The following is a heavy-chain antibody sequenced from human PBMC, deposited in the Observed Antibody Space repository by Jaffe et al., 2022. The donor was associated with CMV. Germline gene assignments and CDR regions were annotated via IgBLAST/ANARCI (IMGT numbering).Heavy chain of an antibody. CDR1: GFTFNTYW. J-gene: IGHJ4*02. CDR3: ARKYYYDSSDYMSFFDH. D-gene: IGHD3-22*01. V-gene: IGHV3-7*03. CDR2: INQDAGQT. Sequence: EVELVESGGGLVQPGGSLRLSCAASGFTFNTYWMAWVRQAPGKGLEWLANINQDAGQTKYVESVKGRFTISRDNVENSLYLQMNSLRAEDTAVYYCARKYYYDSSDYMSFFDHWGQGTLVTVSS.